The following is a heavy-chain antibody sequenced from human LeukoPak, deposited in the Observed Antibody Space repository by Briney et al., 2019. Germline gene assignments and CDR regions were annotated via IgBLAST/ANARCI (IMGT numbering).Heavy chain of an antibody. Sequence: ASVKVSCKASGYTFTSYGISWVRQAPGQGLGWMGWISAYNGNTNYAQKLQGRVTMTTDTSTSTAYMELRSLRSDDTAVYYCARDANRWELLPGWFDPWGQGTLVTVSS. J-gene: IGHJ5*02. CDR2: ISAYNGNT. CDR1: GYTFTSYG. V-gene: IGHV1-18*01. D-gene: IGHD1-26*01. CDR3: ARDANRWELLPGWFDP.